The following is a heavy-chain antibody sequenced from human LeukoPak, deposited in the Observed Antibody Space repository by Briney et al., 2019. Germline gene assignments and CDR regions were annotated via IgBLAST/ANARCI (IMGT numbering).Heavy chain of an antibody. CDR3: ARDWEPMVRGVSLDY. CDR2: INHSGST. Sequence: PSETLSLTCAVYGGSFSGYYWSWIRQPPGKGLEWIGEINHSGSTNYNPSLKRRVTISVDTAKNQFSLKLSSVTAADTAVYYGARDWEPMVRGVSLDYWGQGTLVTVSS. J-gene: IGHJ4*02. D-gene: IGHD3-10*01. V-gene: IGHV4-34*01. CDR1: GGSFSGYY.